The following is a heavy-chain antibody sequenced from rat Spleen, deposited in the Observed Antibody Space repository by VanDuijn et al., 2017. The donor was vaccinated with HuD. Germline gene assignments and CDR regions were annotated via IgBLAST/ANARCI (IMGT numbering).Heavy chain of an antibody. D-gene: IGHD1-12*03. CDR3: ARHGDGYPGYFDF. V-gene: IGHV5-17*01. CDR2: IIYDGSST. CDR1: GFTFSDYA. Sequence: EVQLVESGGGLVQPGRSLKLSCAASGFTFSDYAMAWVRQAPKKGLEWVATIIYDGSSTYYRDSVKGRFTISRDNAKSTLYLQMDSLRSEDTATYYCARHGDGYPGYFDFWGQGTLVTVSS. J-gene: IGHJ3*01.